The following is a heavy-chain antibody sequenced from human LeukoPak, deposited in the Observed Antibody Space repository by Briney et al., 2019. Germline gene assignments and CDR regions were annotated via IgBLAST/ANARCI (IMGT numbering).Heavy chain of an antibody. D-gene: IGHD2-15*01. J-gene: IGHJ4*02. CDR3: ARDHRWNFDF. CDR2: IGKSSENI. Sequence: GGSLRLSCAASGFTFSAYSMNWVRQAPGKGLEWVSYIGKSSENIAYVDPVKGRCTISRDDAKNSLYLQMNSLRDEDTAVYYCARDHRWNFDFWGQGILVTVSS. V-gene: IGHV3-48*02. CDR1: GFTFSAYS.